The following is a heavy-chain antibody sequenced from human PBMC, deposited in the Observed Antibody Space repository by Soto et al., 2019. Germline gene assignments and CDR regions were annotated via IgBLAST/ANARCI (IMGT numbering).Heavy chain of an antibody. V-gene: IGHV4-59*01. J-gene: IGHJ4*02. CDR3: ARDGGAAPTPTFDY. D-gene: IGHD3-16*01. Sequence: QVQLQESGPGLVKPSETLSLTCTVSGGSISSYYWSWIRQPPGQGLEWIGYIYYSGSTNYNPSLQSRVTISVDTSKNQFSLKLSSVTAADTAVYYCARDGGAAPTPTFDYWGQGTLVTVSS. CDR1: GGSISSYY. CDR2: IYYSGST.